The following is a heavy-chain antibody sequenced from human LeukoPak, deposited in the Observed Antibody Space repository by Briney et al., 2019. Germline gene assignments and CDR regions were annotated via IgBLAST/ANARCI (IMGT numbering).Heavy chain of an antibody. CDR3: ARQGYYYDSSGHPTDY. D-gene: IGHD3-22*01. CDR1: GGSISSSSYY. CDR2: IYYSGST. Sequence: SETLSLTCTVSGGSISSSSYYWGWIRQPPGKGLEWIGSIYYSGSTYYNPSLKSRVTISVDTPKNQFSLKLSSVTAADTAVYYCARQGYYYDSSGHPTDYWGQGTLVTVSS. V-gene: IGHV4-39*01. J-gene: IGHJ4*02.